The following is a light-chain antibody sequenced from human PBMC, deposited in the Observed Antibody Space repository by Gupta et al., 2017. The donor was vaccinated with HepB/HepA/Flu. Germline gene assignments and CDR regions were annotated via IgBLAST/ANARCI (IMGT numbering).Light chain of an antibody. CDR2: DAS. V-gene: IGKV3-11*01. CDR3: QHRLSWPLT. J-gene: IGKJ4*01. CDR1: ENINNY. Sequence: EVVLTESPATLSLSPGEGATLSCRASENINNYLAWYHQRPGQGPTFLIYDASCRATGVPARFSGSGSGTEFTLNIDSREPEDVVVYYCQHRLSWPLTFGRGTKVDI.